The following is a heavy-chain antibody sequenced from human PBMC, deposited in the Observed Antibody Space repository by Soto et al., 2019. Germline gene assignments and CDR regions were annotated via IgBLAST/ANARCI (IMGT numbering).Heavy chain of an antibody. J-gene: IGHJ3*02. D-gene: IGHD6-25*01. Sequence: QVQLVESGGGMVQPGRSLRLSCAASGFTFSTSGMHWVRQAPGKGLEWVAVISFDATYKYYADSVKGRLTISRDNSKNRLYRQMNSLRAGNPAGNYCAKPTSGNFKGGAFDIWGHGTLVTVSS. CDR1: GFTFSTSG. CDR2: ISFDATYK. CDR3: AKPTSGNFKGGAFDI. V-gene: IGHV3-30*18.